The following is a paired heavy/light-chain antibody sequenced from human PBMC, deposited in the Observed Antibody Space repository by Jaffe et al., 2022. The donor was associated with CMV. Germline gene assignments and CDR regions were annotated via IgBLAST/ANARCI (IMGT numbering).Light chain of an antibody. Sequence: EIVLTQSPGTLSLSPGERATLSCRASQSVSSSYLAWYQQKPGQAPRLLIYGASSRATGIPDRFSGSGSGTDFTLTISRLEPEDFAVYYCQQYGSSPVLTFGGGTKVEIK. J-gene: IGKJ4*01. CDR1: QSVSSSY. CDR2: GAS. CDR3: QQYGSSPVLT. V-gene: IGKV3-20*01.
Heavy chain of an antibody. J-gene: IGHJ6*03. CDR3: ARPIKEVRGQGYYYYMDV. CDR1: GFTFSSYW. CDR2: INSDGSST. D-gene: IGHD3-10*01. V-gene: IGHV3-74*01. Sequence: EVQLVESGGGLVQPGGSLRLSCAASGFTFSSYWMHWVRQAPGKGLVWVSRINSDGSSTSYADSVKGRFTISRDNAKNTLYLQMNSLRAEDTAVYYCARPIKEVRGQGYYYYMDVWGKGTTVTVSS.